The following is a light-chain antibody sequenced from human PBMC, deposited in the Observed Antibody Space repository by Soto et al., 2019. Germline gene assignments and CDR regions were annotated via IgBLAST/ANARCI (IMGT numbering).Light chain of an antibody. CDR3: QQRSSWPPFT. V-gene: IGKV3-11*01. CDR2: DTS. Sequence: EIVLTQSPATLSLSPGERATLSCRASQSFSSYLAWYQQKPGQAPRLLIHDTSNRATGIPARFSGSGSGTDFTLTISSLEPEDFAVYYCQQRSSWPPFTFGGGTKVEIK. J-gene: IGKJ4*01. CDR1: QSFSSY.